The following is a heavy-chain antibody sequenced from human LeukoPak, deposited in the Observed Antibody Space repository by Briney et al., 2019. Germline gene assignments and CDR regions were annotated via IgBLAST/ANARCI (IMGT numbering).Heavy chain of an antibody. CDR3: ARVRKSIFGVVNWFDP. CDR2: IYYSGGT. V-gene: IGHV4-59*01. J-gene: IGHJ5*02. D-gene: IGHD3-3*01. Sequence: SETLSLTCTVSGGSISSYYWSWIRQPPGKGLEWIGYIYYSGGTNYNPSLKSRVTISVDTSKNQFSLKLSSVTAADTAVYYCARVRKSIFGVVNWFDPWGQGTLFTVSS. CDR1: GGSISSYY.